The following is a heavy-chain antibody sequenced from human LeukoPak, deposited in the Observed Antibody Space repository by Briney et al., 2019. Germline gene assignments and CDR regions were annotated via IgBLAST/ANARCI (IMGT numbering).Heavy chain of an antibody. Sequence: SDTLSLTCAVYGGSFSGYYWSWIRQPPGKRLEWIGCISDSGSTNYNPSLKSRVTISVDTSKSQFSLKLSSVTAADTAVYYCARHIDSDWRWFDPWGQGTLVTVS. V-gene: IGHV4-59*07. J-gene: IGHJ5*02. D-gene: IGHD2-21*01. CDR3: ARHIDSDWRWFDP. CDR1: GGSFSGYY. CDR2: ISDSGST.